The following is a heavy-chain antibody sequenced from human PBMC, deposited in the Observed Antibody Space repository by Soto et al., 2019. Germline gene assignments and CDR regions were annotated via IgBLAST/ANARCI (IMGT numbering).Heavy chain of an antibody. V-gene: IGHV3-33*03. CDR3: ATELNDMEAFDI. D-gene: IGHD1-1*01. J-gene: IGHJ3*02. CDR1: GFPFSNYG. Sequence: QVQLVESGGGVVQPGGSLRLSCVASGFPFSNYGMHWVRQTPGKGLDGVAMTWYDGINKYYADSVKDRFTISRDNSKNTLYLQMNSLRDEDSAVYYCATELNDMEAFDIWGQGTMVTVSS. CDR2: TWYDGINK.